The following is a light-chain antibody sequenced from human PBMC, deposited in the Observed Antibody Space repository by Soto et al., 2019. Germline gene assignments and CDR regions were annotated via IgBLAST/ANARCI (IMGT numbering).Light chain of an antibody. CDR1: QSVSSNY. CDR2: GAS. J-gene: IGKJ1*01. V-gene: IGKV3-20*01. Sequence: EIVLTQSPGTLSLSPGGRATLSCRASQSVSSNYLAWYQQKSGQAPRLLIYGASSRATGIPDRFSGSGSGTDFTLTISRLEPEDFAVYYCQQYGGSPRTFGQGTKVEIK. CDR3: QQYGGSPRT.